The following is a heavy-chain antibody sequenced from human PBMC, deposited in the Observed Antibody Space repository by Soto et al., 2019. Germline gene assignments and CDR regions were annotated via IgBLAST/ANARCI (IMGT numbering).Heavy chain of an antibody. CDR2: IIPIFGTA. Sequence: SVKGSCDASGGPFSSYAIIWVRQAPGQGLEWMGGIIPIFGTANYAQKFQGRVTITADKSTSTAYMELSSLRSEDTAVYYCASSYNLRLFKKRDDYGMDVWGQGTTVTAP. V-gene: IGHV1-69*06. J-gene: IGHJ6*02. CDR3: ASSYNLRLFKKRDDYGMDV. D-gene: IGHD3-22*01. CDR1: GGPFSSYA.